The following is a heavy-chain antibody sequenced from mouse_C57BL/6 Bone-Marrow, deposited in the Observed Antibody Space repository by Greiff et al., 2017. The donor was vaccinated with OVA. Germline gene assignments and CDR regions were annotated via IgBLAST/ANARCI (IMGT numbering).Heavy chain of an antibody. Sequence: EVQLVESGGGLVKPGGSLKLSCAASGFTFSSYAMSWVRQTPEKRLEWVATISDGGSYTYYPDNVKGRFTISRDNAKNNLYLQMSHLKSEDTAMYYCARESTMIKGDWGPGTTLTVSS. V-gene: IGHV5-4*01. CDR3: ARESTMIKGD. CDR2: ISDGGSYT. D-gene: IGHD2-4*01. CDR1: GFTFSSYA. J-gene: IGHJ2*01.